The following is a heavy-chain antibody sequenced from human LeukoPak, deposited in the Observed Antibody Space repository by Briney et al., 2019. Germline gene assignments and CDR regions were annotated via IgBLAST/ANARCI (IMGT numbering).Heavy chain of an antibody. V-gene: IGHV4-39*07. J-gene: IGHJ6*03. CDR3: ARGGLGYRWYSSSWYDSYYYMDV. CDR1: GGSISSSSYY. D-gene: IGHD6-13*01. Sequence: PSETLSLTCTVSGGSISSSSYYWGWIRQPPGKGLEWIGSIYYSGSTYYNPSLKSRVTISVDTSKNQFSLKLSSVTAADTAVYYCARGGLGYRWYSSSWYDSYYYMDVWGKGTTVTVSS. CDR2: IYYSGST.